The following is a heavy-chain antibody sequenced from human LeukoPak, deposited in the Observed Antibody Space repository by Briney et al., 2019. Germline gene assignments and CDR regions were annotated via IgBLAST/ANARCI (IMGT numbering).Heavy chain of an antibody. J-gene: IGHJ4*02. Sequence: PSETLSLTCTVSGGSISSYYWSWIRQPPGKGLEWIGYIYYSGSTNYNPSLKSRVTISVDTSKNQFSLKLNSVTAADTAVYYCAREGVSGWYDFDYWGQGTLVTVSS. CDR3: AREGVSGWYDFDY. CDR1: GGSISSYY. CDR2: IYYSGST. V-gene: IGHV4-59*01. D-gene: IGHD6-19*01.